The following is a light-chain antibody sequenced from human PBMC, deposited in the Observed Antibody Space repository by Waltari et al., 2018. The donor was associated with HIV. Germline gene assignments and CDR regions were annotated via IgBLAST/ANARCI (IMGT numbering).Light chain of an antibody. CDR1: SSDDGSYNL. CDR2: EAS. CDR3: CSYAGSSTLV. J-gene: IGLJ3*02. Sequence: QSALTQPASVSGSPGQSITISCTGTSSDDGSYNLVSWYQYQQGNPPKLMIYEASKRPSGVSNRFSGSKSGNTAARTISGRQAEDEADYYCCSYAGSSTLVFGGGTKLTVL. V-gene: IGLV2-23*01.